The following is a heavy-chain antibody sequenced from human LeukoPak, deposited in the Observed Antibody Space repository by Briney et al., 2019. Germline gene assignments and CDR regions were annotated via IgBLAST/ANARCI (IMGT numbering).Heavy chain of an antibody. J-gene: IGHJ4*02. Sequence: ASVKVSCKASGYTFTSYDINWVRQATGQGLEWMGWMNPNSGNTGYAQKFQGRVTMTTDTSTSTAYMELRSLRSDDTAVYYCAKDRNYLVGATRYWGQGTLVTVSS. D-gene: IGHD1-26*01. V-gene: IGHV1-8*01. CDR3: AKDRNYLVGATRY. CDR2: MNPNSGNT. CDR1: GYTFTSYD.